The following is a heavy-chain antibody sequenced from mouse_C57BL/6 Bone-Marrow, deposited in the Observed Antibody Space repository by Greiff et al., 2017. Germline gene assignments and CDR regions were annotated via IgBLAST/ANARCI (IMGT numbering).Heavy chain of an antibody. V-gene: IGHV1-20*01. CDR2: INPYNGDT. J-gene: IGHJ1*03. CDR1: GYSFTGYF. Sequence: VQLKESGPELVKPGDSVKISCKASGYSFTGYFMNWVMQSHGKSLEWIGRINPYNGDTFYNQKFKGKATLTVDKSSSTAHMELRSLTSEDSAVYYCARRGLRYWYFDVWGTGTTVTVSS. D-gene: IGHD2-4*01. CDR3: ARRGLRYWYFDV.